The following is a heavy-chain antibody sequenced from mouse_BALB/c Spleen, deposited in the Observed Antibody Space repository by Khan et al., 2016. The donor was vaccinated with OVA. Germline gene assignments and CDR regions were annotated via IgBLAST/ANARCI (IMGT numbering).Heavy chain of an antibody. D-gene: IGHD2-10*02. CDR1: GYTFSSYY. CDR2: INPNNGGA. CDR3: TRSGYANPFAY. Sequence: VQLQESGAELVKPGASVKLSCKASGYTFSSYYMYWVKQRPGQGLEWIGGINPNNGGANFNEKFTIKTTLTVDKSSSAAYMHLSSLTSEDSAVDYCTRSGYANPFAYWGQDTLVTVS. V-gene: IGHV1S81*02. J-gene: IGHJ3*01.